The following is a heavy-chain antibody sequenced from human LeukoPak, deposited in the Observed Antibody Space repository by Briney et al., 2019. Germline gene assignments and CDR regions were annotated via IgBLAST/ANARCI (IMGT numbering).Heavy chain of an antibody. D-gene: IGHD6-13*01. Sequence: GGSLRLSCAASGFTCSSYEMNWVRQGPGKGLEWVSYISSSGSTIYYADSVKGRFTISRDNAKNSLYLQMNSLRAEDTAVYYCARDLIAAATYYYYGMDVWGQGTTVTVSS. J-gene: IGHJ6*02. CDR2: ISSSGSTI. V-gene: IGHV3-48*03. CDR1: GFTCSSYE. CDR3: ARDLIAAATYYYYGMDV.